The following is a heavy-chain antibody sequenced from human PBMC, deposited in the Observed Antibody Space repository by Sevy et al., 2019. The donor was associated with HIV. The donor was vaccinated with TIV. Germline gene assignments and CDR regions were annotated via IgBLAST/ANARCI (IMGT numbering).Heavy chain of an antibody. V-gene: IGHV3-23*01. D-gene: IGHD3-10*01. CDR2: ISGRGGST. CDR3: AKETIRGTYNWFDP. J-gene: IGHJ5*02. CDR1: GFTFSSYG. Sequence: GESLKISCVASGFTFSSYGMSWVRQAPGEGLECVSDISGRGGSTYYADSVRGRFTISRDNSKNTLYLQMNSLRADDTAVYYCAKETIRGTYNWFDPWGQGTLVTVSS.